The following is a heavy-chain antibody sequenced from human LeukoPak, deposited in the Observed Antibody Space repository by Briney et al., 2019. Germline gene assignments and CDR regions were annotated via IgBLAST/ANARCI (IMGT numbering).Heavy chain of an antibody. Sequence: SETLSLTCTVSGGSISSYYWSWIRQPPGKGLEWIGYVYYSGSTSYNPSFKSRVTLSVDTSKNQFSLKLRSVTAADTAVYYCARPKEVDYYYYMDVWGKGTTVTVSS. V-gene: IGHV4-59*01. J-gene: IGHJ6*03. CDR1: GGSISSYY. CDR2: VYYSGST. D-gene: IGHD2-2*01. CDR3: ARPKEVDYYYYMDV.